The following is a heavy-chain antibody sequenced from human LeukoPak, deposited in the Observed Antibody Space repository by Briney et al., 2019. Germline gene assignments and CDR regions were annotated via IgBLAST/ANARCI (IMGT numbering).Heavy chain of an antibody. CDR3: ARIGYSSSCLDY. CDR2: IKQDGSVK. D-gene: IGHD6-19*01. V-gene: IGHV3-7*01. Sequence: GGSLRLSCAASGFTLSNYWMSWVRQAPGKGLEWVANIKQDGSVKYYVDSVRGRFTISRDNAKNSVYLQMNSLRAEDTAVYYCARIGYSSSCLDYWGQGTLVTVSS. J-gene: IGHJ4*02. CDR1: GFTLSNYW.